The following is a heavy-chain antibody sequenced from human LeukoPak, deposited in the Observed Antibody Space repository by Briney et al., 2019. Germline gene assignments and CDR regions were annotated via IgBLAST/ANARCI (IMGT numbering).Heavy chain of an antibody. CDR1: GGSFSGYY. Sequence: TSETLSLTCAVYGGSFSGYYWSWIRQPPGKGLEWVGEINHSGSTNYNPSLKSRVTISVDTSKNQFSLKLSSVTAADTAVYYCARGVWSGYYFAFDIWGQGTMVTVSS. CDR2: INHSGST. CDR3: ARGVWSGYYFAFDI. J-gene: IGHJ3*02. V-gene: IGHV4-34*01. D-gene: IGHD3-3*01.